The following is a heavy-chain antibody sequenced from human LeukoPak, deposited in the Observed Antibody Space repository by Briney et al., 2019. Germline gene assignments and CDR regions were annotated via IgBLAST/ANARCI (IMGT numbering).Heavy chain of an antibody. CDR3: ARGRNTRNYYDSSGSFVFDP. CDR2: INHSGST. J-gene: IGHJ5*02. V-gene: IGHV4-34*01. D-gene: IGHD3-22*01. CDR1: GGSFSGYY. Sequence: SETLSLTCAVCGGSFSGYYWSWIRQPPGKGLEWIGEINHSGSTNYNPSLKSRVTISVDTSKNQFSLKLSSVTAADTAVYYCARGRNTRNYYDSSGSFVFDPWGQGTLVTVS.